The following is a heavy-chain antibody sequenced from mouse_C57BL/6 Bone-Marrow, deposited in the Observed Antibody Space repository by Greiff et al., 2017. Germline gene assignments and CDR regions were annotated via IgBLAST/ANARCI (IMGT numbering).Heavy chain of an antibody. J-gene: IGHJ4*01. CDR2: ISGGGGNT. CDR1: GFTFSSYT. V-gene: IGHV5-9*01. D-gene: IGHD2-1*01. CDR3: ARHSLWYFGGDY. Sequence: EVQLVESGGGLVKPGGSLKLSCAASGFTFSSYTMSWVRQTPGKRLEWVATISGGGGNTYYPDSVKGRFTISRDYAKNTLYLQLSSLRSEDTALYYCARHSLWYFGGDYWGQGTSVTVSS.